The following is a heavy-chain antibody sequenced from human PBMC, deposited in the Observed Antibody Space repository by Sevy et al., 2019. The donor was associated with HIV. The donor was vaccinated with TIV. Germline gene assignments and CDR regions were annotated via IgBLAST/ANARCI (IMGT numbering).Heavy chain of an antibody. CDR2: IKQDGSER. J-gene: IGHJ6*03. Sequence: GGSLRLSCAASGFTFSSYWMSWVRQAPGKGLEWVANIKQDGSERYYEDSVKGRFTISRDNTKNSLYLQMNSLAVEDTAVYYCARDSQNIVVVPAATINYYYSYYMDVWGKGTTVTVSS. CDR1: GFTFSSYW. D-gene: IGHD2-2*01. CDR3: ARDSQNIVVVPAATINYYYSYYMDV. V-gene: IGHV3-7*01.